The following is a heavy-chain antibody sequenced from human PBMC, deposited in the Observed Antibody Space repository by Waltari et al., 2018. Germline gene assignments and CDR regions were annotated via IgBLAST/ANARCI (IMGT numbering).Heavy chain of an antibody. CDR3: ARDGRYYYGSGTL. CDR1: GGSISRGSYY. D-gene: IGHD3-10*01. J-gene: IGHJ3*01. Sequence: QVQLQESGPGLVKPSQTLSLTCTVSGGSISRGSYYWSWIRQPAGKGLEWIGYIYTSGSTNYNPSLKSRVTISVDTSKNQFSLKLSSVTAADTAVYYCARDGRYYYGSGTLWGQGTMVTVSS. CDR2: IYTSGST. V-gene: IGHV4-61*09.